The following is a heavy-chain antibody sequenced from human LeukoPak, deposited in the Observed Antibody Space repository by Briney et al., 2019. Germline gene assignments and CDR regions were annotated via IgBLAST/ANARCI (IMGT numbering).Heavy chain of an antibody. CDR2: ISSSGSTI. CDR1: GFSFSDYY. CDR3: AREEFVLMASCPDY. J-gene: IGHJ4*02. D-gene: IGHD2-2*01. V-gene: IGHV3-11*04. Sequence: TAGGSLRLSCAASGFSFSDYYMSWIRRAPGKGLEWVSYISSSGSTIYYADSVKGRFTISRDNAKNSLYLQMNSLRAEDTAVYYCAREEFVLMASCPDYWGQGTLVTVSS.